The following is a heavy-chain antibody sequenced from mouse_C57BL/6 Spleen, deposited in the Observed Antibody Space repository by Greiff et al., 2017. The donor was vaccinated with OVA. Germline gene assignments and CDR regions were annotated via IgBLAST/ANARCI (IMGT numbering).Heavy chain of an antibody. Sequence: VQLQQSGPELVKPGASVKISCKASGYTLTDYYMNWVKQSHGKSLEWIGDINPNNGGTSYNQKFKGKATLTVDKSSSTAYMELRSLTSEDSAVYYCARGEGYDGYSYYFDYWGQGTTLTVSS. CDR3: ARGEGYDGYSYYFDY. J-gene: IGHJ2*01. CDR1: GYTLTDYY. CDR2: INPNNGGT. V-gene: IGHV1-26*01. D-gene: IGHD2-3*01.